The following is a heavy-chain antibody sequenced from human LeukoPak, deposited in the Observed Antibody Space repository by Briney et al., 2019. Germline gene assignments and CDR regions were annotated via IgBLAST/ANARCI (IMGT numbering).Heavy chain of an antibody. V-gene: IGHV3-7*01. CDR1: EFIFTHHW. CDR3: ARAVDVADY. D-gene: IGHD3-16*01. J-gene: IGHJ4*02. Sequence: PGGSLRLSCVGSEFIFTHHWMSWVRQAPGKGLDWVANIKEDESAKFYADSVRGRFTISRDNAKNSVYLQMNNLRVEDTAVYYCARAVDVADYWGRGTLVTVSS. CDR2: IKEDESAK.